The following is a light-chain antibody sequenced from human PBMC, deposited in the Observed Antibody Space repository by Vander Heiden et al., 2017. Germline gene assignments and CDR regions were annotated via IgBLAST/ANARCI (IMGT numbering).Light chain of an antibody. CDR1: RSNIGGRT. CDR3: SAWDNSLNAWV. Sequence: QSVLTQPPSASGTPGQRVTISCSGSRSNIGGRTVHWYQQLPGTAPKLLLYSNNQRTSGVPDRIPASKSGTSASLAVSGLQSEDEADYYCSAWDNSLNAWVFGGGTKLTVL. V-gene: IGLV1-44*01. J-gene: IGLJ3*02. CDR2: SNN.